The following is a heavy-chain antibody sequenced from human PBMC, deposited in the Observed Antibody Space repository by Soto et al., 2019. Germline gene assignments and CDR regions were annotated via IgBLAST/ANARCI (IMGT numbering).Heavy chain of an antibody. J-gene: IGHJ6*02. CDR2: ITSTSSYT. CDR3: ARVKSHTSFGSGSDYKRYGIYV. D-gene: IGHD3-10*01. CDR1: GFTFSDDY. Sequence: GGSLRLSCAASGFTFSDDYMTWIRQAPGKGLEWLSYITSTSSYTIYADSVKGRFTISRDNAQNSLFLQMNSLRAEDTAVYYCARVKSHTSFGSGSDYKRYGIYVRGQGTTVTVS. V-gene: IGHV3-11*05.